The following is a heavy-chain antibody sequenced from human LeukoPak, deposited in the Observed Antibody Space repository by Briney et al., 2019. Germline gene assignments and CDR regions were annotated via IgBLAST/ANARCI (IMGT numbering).Heavy chain of an antibody. CDR1: GFTFSSYA. CDR3: AREPVGSGYPAEYIQH. Sequence: GRSLSLSCAVSGFTFSSYAMHWVRQAPGKGLEWVAVISYDGSNKYYADSVKGRFTMSTDKSKNTLYLQMNSMRGEDTAVYYCAREPVGSGYPAEYIQHWGQGTLVTVPS. V-gene: IGHV3-30-3*01. D-gene: IGHD3-22*01. J-gene: IGHJ1*01. CDR2: ISYDGSNK.